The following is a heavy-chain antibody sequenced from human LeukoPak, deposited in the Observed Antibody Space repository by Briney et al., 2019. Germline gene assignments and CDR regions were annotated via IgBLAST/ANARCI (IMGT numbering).Heavy chain of an antibody. Sequence: ASVKVSCKASGYTFTSYYMNSVRQAPGQGLEWMGIINPSSGRTTYPQKFQGRVTMTRDTSTSTVYMELTSLRSGDTAVFYCARGGLPARSWFDPWGQGTLVTVSS. CDR3: ARGGLPARSWFDP. CDR2: INPSSGRT. D-gene: IGHD3/OR15-3a*01. J-gene: IGHJ5*02. V-gene: IGHV1-46*01. CDR1: GYTFTSYY.